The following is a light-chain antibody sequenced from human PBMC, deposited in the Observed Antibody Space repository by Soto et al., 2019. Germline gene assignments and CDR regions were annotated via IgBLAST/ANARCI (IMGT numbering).Light chain of an antibody. CDR2: EVT. CDR3: FSYAGDSVYV. J-gene: IGLJ1*01. Sequence: QYALTPPASESGSTRQSITISCTGTNSDVGSYNLVSWFQQHPGKAPKLVIYEVTKRPSGVSDRFSGSKSSNTASLTISGLQAEDEADYYCFSYAGDSVYVFGTGTKVTVL. CDR1: NSDVGSYNL. V-gene: IGLV2-23*02.